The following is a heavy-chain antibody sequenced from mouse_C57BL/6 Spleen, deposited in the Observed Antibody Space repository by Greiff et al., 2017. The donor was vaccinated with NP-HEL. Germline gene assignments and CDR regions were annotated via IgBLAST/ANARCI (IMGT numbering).Heavy chain of an antibody. J-gene: IGHJ4*01. Sequence: VQLKESGPELVKPGASVKISCKASGYSFTGYYMNWVKQSPEKSLEWIGEINPSTGGTTYNQKFKAKATLTVDKSSSTAYMQLKSLTSDDSAVYYCAKEGDYAMDYWGQGTSVTVSS. CDR2: INPSTGGT. V-gene: IGHV1-42*01. CDR1: GYSFTGYY. CDR3: AKEGDYAMDY.